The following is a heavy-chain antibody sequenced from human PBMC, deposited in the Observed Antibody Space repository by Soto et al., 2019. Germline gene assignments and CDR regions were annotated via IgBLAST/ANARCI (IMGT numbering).Heavy chain of an antibody. V-gene: IGHV4-31*03. J-gene: IGHJ4*02. Sequence: SETLSLTCTVSGGSISSGGYYWSWIRQHPGKGLEWIGYIYYSGSTYYNPSLKSRVTISVDTSKNQFSLKLSSVTAADTAVYYCARGQPIAAAGNFDYWGQGTLVTVSS. CDR1: GGSISSGGYY. D-gene: IGHD6-13*01. CDR3: ARGQPIAAAGNFDY. CDR2: IYYSGST.